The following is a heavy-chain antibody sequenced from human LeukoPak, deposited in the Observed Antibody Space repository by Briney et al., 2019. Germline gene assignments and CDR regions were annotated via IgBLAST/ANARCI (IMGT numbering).Heavy chain of an antibody. Sequence: PSETLSLTCTVSGGSVSSGSYYWSWIRQPPGKGLEWIGYIYYSGSTNYNPSLKSRVTISVDTSKNQISLKLSSVTAADTAVYYCARAPRGGYDDAFDIWGQGTMVTVSS. D-gene: IGHD5-12*01. CDR1: GGSVSSGSYY. CDR3: ARAPRGGYDDAFDI. CDR2: IYYSGST. J-gene: IGHJ3*02. V-gene: IGHV4-61*01.